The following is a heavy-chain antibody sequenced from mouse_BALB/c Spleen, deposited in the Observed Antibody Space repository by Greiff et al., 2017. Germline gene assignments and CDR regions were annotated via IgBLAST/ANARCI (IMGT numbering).Heavy chain of an antibody. CDR2: IRNKANGYTT. D-gene: IGHD4-1*01. CDR3: ARDRSGTGFDY. V-gene: IGHV7-3*02. Sequence: DVKLVESGGGLVQPGGSLRLSCATSGFTFTDYYMSWVRQPPGKALEWLGFIRNKANGYTTEYSASVKGRFTISRDNSQSILYLQMNTLRAEDSATYYCARDRSGTGFDYWGQGTTLTVSS. J-gene: IGHJ2*01. CDR1: GFTFTDYY.